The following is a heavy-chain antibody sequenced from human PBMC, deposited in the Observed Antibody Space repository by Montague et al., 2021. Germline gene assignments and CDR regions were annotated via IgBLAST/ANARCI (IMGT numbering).Heavy chain of an antibody. D-gene: IGHD6-13*01. J-gene: IGHJ5*01. CDR1: AGSISHCGYS. V-gene: IGHV4-39*02. CDR3: ARRSSWRGRGWFDS. CDR2: LYNSGSP. Sequence: SETLSLTCTVYAGSISHCGYSWARNPQPTGKGLAWLGYLYNSGSPYPNPLSRSPVTVSVDTPKNYFPLRLTSATAADTAVYYCARRSSWRGRGWFDSWGRGTLVTVSS.